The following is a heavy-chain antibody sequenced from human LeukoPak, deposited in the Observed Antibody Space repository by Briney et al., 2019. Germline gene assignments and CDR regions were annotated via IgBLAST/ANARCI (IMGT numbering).Heavy chain of an antibody. Sequence: SETLSLTCAVYGGSFSGYYWSWIRQPPGKGLEWIGEINHSGSTNYNPSLKSRVTISVDTSKNQFSLKLSSVTAADTAVYYCARTKTLGFTAMVTGYFDYWGQGTLVTVSS. V-gene: IGHV4-34*01. J-gene: IGHJ4*02. D-gene: IGHD5-18*01. CDR2: INHSGST. CDR3: ARTKTLGFTAMVTGYFDY. CDR1: GGSFSGYY.